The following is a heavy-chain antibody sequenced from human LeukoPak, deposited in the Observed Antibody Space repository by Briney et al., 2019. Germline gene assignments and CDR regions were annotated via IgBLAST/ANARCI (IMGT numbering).Heavy chain of an antibody. D-gene: IGHD1-26*01. V-gene: IGHV1-2*06. J-gene: IGHJ4*02. Sequence: GASVKVSCKASGYTFTGYYMYWVLQAPGQGLEWMERINPNSGGTNYAQKFQGRVTMTRDTSISTAYMELSRLRSDDTAVYYCARDQWELRGIDYWGQGTLVTVSS. CDR2: INPNSGGT. CDR3: ARDQWELRGIDY. CDR1: GYTFTGYY.